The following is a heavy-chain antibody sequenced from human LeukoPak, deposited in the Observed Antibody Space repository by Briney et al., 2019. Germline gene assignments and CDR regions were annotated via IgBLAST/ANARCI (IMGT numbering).Heavy chain of an antibody. D-gene: IGHD2-15*01. V-gene: IGHV1-69*05. CDR3: ASSATHVRYYYYYYMDV. Sequence: SVKVSCKASGGTFSSYAISWVRQAPGQGLEWMGGIIPIFGTANYAQKFQGRVTITTDESTSTAYMELSSLRSEDTAVYYCASSATHVRYYYYYYMDVWGKGTTVTVSS. CDR1: GGTFSSYA. J-gene: IGHJ6*03. CDR2: IIPIFGTA.